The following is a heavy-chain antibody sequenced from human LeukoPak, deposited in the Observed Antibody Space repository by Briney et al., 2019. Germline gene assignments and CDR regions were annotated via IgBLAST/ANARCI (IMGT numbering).Heavy chain of an antibody. J-gene: IGHJ6*02. CDR1: GYTFTSYG. Sequence: GASVKVSCKASGYTFTSYGISWVRQAPGQGLEWMGWISAYNGNTNYAQKLQGRVTMTTDTSTSTAYMELSRLRSDDTAVYYCAKLTRSYYYYYGMDVWGQGTTVTVSS. D-gene: IGHD4-23*01. CDR3: AKLTRSYYYYYGMDV. V-gene: IGHV1-18*01. CDR2: ISAYNGNT.